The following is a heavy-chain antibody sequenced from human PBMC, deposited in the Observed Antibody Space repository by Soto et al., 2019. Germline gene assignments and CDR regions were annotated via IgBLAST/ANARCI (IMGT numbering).Heavy chain of an antibody. J-gene: IGHJ6*02. Sequence: GESLKISCKGSGYSFTSYWIGWVRQMPGKGLEWMGIIYPGDSDTRYSPSFQGQVTISADKSISTAYLQWSSLKASDTAMYYCAVHYDSSGYNYYYGMDVWGQGTTVTVSS. CDR3: AVHYDSSGYNYYYGMDV. CDR2: IYPGDSDT. V-gene: IGHV5-51*01. CDR1: GYSFTSYW. D-gene: IGHD3-22*01.